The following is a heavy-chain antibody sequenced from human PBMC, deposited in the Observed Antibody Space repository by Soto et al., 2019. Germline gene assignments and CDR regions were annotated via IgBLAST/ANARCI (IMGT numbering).Heavy chain of an antibody. J-gene: IGHJ5*01. CDR2: ITNSGST. CDR1: AETSSDSY. CDR3: ARGRPAIATRWFDS. Sequence: SEPRSLTRAVFAETSSDSYWSWIRQSPGKGLAWIGEITNSGSTYYNPSLKSRVTISGDTSKNQFSLEVRSVAAADTGTYYCARGRPAIATRWFDSWGQVILVTV. V-gene: IGHV4-34*01. D-gene: IGHD1-1*01.